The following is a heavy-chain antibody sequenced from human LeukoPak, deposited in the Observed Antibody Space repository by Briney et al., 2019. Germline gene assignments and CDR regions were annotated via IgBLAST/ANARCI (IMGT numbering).Heavy chain of an antibody. CDR2: IYTSGST. D-gene: IGHD3-16*01. J-gene: IGHJ4*02. CDR1: GGSISSGGYS. CDR3: AGSYVWNPNYFDY. Sequence: SETLSLTCAVSGGSISSGGYSWSWIRQPAGKGLEWIGRIYTSGSTNYNPSLKSRVTMSVDTSKNQFSLKLSSVTAADTAVYYCAGSYVWNPNYFDYWGQGTLVTVSS. V-gene: IGHV4-61*02.